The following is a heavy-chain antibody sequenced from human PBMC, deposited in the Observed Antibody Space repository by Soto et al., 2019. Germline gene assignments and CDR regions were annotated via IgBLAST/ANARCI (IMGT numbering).Heavy chain of an antibody. CDR2: INPNSGGT. CDR1: GYTFTGYY. Sequence: VASVEVSCKASGYTFTGYYMHWVRQAPGQGLEWMGWINPNSGGTNYAQKFQGRVTMTRDTSISAAYMELSRLRSDDTAVYYCARSVVVVAALDYWGQGTLVTVSS. CDR3: ARSVVVVAALDY. D-gene: IGHD2-15*01. V-gene: IGHV1-2*02. J-gene: IGHJ4*02.